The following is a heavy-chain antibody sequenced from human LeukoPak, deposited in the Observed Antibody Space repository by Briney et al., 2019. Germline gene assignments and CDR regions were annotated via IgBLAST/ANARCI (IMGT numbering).Heavy chain of an antibody. Sequence: GGSLRLSCAASGFTFSSYSMNWVRQAPGKGLEWVSYISSSSSTIYYADSVKGRFTISRDNAKNSLYLQMNSLRAEDTAVYYCAKNPPRAAGGSEPDYWGQGTLVTVSS. V-gene: IGHV3-48*01. CDR1: GFTFSSYS. CDR3: AKNPPRAAGGSEPDY. D-gene: IGHD1-14*01. CDR2: ISSSSSTI. J-gene: IGHJ4*02.